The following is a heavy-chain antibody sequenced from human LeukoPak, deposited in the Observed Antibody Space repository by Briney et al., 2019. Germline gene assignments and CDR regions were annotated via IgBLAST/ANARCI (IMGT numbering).Heavy chain of an antibody. J-gene: IGHJ3*01. CDR2: IWYDGGKK. CDR3: VRYCNGGSCYRAAFDV. CDR1: GFTFSSYV. D-gene: IGHD2-15*01. Sequence: GGPLRLSCAASGFTFSSYVMSWVRQAPGKGLEWVALIWYDGGKKYYTDSVRGRFTISRDNSKNTLYLQMNSLRAEDTAVYYCVRYCNGGSCYRAAFDVWGPGTTVTVSS. V-gene: IGHV3-33*08.